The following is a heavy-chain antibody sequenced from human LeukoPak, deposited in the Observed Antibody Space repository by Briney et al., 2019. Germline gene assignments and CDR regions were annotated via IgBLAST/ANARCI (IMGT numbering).Heavy chain of an antibody. D-gene: IGHD3-22*01. J-gene: IGHJ4*02. V-gene: IGHV3-30*04. CDR3: ARSRRDYYDSSGYYGY. Sequence: GGSLRLSCAASGFTFSSYAMHWVRQAPGKGLEWVAVISYDGSNKYYADSVKGRFTISRDNSKNTLYLQMNSLRAEDTAVYYCARSRRDYYDSSGYYGYWGQGTLVTVSS. CDR2: ISYDGSNK. CDR1: GFTFSSYA.